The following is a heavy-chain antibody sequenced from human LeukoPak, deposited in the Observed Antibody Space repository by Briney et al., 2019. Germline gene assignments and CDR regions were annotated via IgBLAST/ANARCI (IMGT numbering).Heavy chain of an antibody. V-gene: IGHV1-2*02. CDR1: GYTFTGYY. Sequence: ASVKVSCKPSGYTFTGYYMHWVRQAPGQGLEWMGWINPNSGDTNYAQKFQGRVTMTRDTSINTAYMELSRLRSDDTAVYYCARVTFLVGNTHFGYWGQGTLVTVSS. CDR3: ARVTFLVGNTHFGY. CDR2: INPNSGDT. D-gene: IGHD2-8*02. J-gene: IGHJ4*02.